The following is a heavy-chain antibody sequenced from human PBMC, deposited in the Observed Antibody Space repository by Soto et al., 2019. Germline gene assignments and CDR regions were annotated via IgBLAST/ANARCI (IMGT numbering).Heavy chain of an antibody. V-gene: IGHV3-7*05. Sequence: EVQLVESGGGLVQSGGSLRLSCAASGFTFSSYWMSWVRQGPGKGPEWVANIKQDGSEKYYVDSVKGRFTISRDNAKNSLYLQMTRLRAAATAVYHCAKSLSAIPGDSWGQGTLVTVSS. CDR2: IKQDGSEK. CDR3: AKSLSAIPGDS. CDR1: GFTFSSYW. J-gene: IGHJ4*02. D-gene: IGHD2-2*01.